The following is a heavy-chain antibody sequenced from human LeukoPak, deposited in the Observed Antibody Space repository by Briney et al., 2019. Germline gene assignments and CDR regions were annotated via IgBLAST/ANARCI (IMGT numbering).Heavy chain of an antibody. Sequence: VASVKVSCKASGGTFSSYAISWVRQAPGQGLEWMGGIIPIFGTANYAQKFQGRVTITADESTSTAYMELSSLRSEDTAVYYCARGYDSSGYYSSFDYWGQGTLVTVSS. D-gene: IGHD3-22*01. CDR1: GGTFSSYA. V-gene: IGHV1-69*13. CDR2: IIPIFGTA. J-gene: IGHJ4*02. CDR3: ARGYDSSGYYSSFDY.